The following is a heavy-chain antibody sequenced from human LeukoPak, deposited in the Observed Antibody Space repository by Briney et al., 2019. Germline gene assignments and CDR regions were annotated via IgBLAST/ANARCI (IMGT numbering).Heavy chain of an antibody. Sequence: SVKVSCKASVGTFSSYAISWVRQAPAQGLEGMGGIIPIFGTANYAQKFQGRVTITTDESTSTAYMELSSLRSEDTAVYYCARDLRQITRDRFGPWGQGTLVTVSS. J-gene: IGHJ5*02. CDR3: ARDLRQITRDRFGP. CDR2: IIPIFGTA. V-gene: IGHV1-69*05. D-gene: IGHD5-24*01. CDR1: VGTFSSYA.